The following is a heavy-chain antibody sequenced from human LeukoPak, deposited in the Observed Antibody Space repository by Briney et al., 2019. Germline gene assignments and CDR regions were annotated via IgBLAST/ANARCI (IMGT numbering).Heavy chain of an antibody. CDR2: ISYDGSNK. CDR1: GFTLSSYA. D-gene: IGHD6-19*01. CDR3: AREGPSGGRRYYYYYYMDV. Sequence: GGSLRLSCAASGFTLSSYAMHWVRQAPGKGLEWVAVISYDGSNKYYADSVKGRFTISRDNSKNTLYLQMNSLRAEDTAVYYCAREGPSGGRRYYYYYYMDVWGKGTTVTVSS. J-gene: IGHJ6*03. V-gene: IGHV3-30*04.